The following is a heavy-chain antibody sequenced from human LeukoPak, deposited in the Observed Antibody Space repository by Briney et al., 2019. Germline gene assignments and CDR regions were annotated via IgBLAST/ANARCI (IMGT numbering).Heavy chain of an antibody. CDR2: INHSGSN. J-gene: IGHJ4*02. CDR3: ARGQLGIAVAGTSH. CDR1: GGSFSGYY. V-gene: IGHV4-34*01. D-gene: IGHD6-19*01. Sequence: SETLSLTCAVYGGSFSGYYWSWIRQPPAKGLEWIGEINHSGSNNYNPSLKSRVTISVDTSKNQFSLKRSSVTAADTAVYYCARGQLGIAVAGTSHWGQGTLVTVSS.